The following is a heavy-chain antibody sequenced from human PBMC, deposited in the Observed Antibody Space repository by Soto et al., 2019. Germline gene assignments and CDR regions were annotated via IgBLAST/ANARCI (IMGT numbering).Heavy chain of an antibody. CDR1: GFTFSSYS. J-gene: IGHJ5*02. CDR3: ERDVRGSGTYYNYRWFDP. Sequence: EVQLVESGGGLVQPGGSLRLSCAASGFTFSSYSMNWVRQAPGKGLEWVSYISSSSSTMYYADSVKGRFTISRDNAKNSFYLQMNSVRAEDTAVYYCERDVRGSGTYYNYRWFDPWGQGTLVTVSS. D-gene: IGHD3-10*01. V-gene: IGHV3-48*01. CDR2: ISSSSSTM.